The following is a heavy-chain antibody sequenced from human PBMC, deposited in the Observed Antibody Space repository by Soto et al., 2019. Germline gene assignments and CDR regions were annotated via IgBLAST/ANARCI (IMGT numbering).Heavy chain of an antibody. J-gene: IGHJ6*02. CDR3: ANSLVGAVVPALYYYYYAMDV. CDR1: GFTFRYYA. Sequence: EVQLLESGGALVQPGGSLRLSCAASGFTFRYYAMSWVRQAPGKGLEWVSTVSGSGNSTYYADSVKGRFTISRDNSKNTLYLQMNSLRAEDTAVYYCANSLVGAVVPALYYYYYAMDVWGQGTTVTVSS. CDR2: VSGSGNST. V-gene: IGHV3-23*01. D-gene: IGHD2-2*01.